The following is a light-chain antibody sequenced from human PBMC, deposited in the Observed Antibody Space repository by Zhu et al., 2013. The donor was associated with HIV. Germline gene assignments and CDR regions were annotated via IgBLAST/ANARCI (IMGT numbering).Light chain of an antibody. Sequence: EIVMTQSPATLSVSPGEGGTLSCRASQSIGSNLAWYQQNPGQAPRLLISGTSNRATGIPDRFSGSGSGTDFTLTISGVEPEDFAVYYCQQNDSSSLTFGGGTTVEI. CDR2: GTS. J-gene: IGKJ4*01. V-gene: IGKV3-20*01. CDR1: QSIGSN. CDR3: QQNDSSSLT.